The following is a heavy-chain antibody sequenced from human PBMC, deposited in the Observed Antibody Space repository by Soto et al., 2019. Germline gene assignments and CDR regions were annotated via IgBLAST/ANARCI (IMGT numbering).Heavy chain of an antibody. CDR3: AHSSSHYYGSGSFDY. CDR2: IYWDDDK. J-gene: IGHJ4*02. D-gene: IGHD3-10*01. CDR1: GFSLSTSGVG. V-gene: IGHV2-5*02. Sequence: SGPTLVNPTQTLTLTCTFSGFSLSTSGVGVGWIRQPPGKALEWLALIYWDDDKRYSPSLKSTLTITKETSKNQVVLRVSNMDPVDSASYCCAHSSSHYYGSGSFDYWGQGTLVTVS.